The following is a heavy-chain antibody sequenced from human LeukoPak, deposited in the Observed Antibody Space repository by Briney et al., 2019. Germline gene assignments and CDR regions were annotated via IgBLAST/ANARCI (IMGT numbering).Heavy chain of an antibody. CDR1: GFTVSSNY. J-gene: IGHJ3*02. CDR3: ARGYCSGGSCYRRRGAFDI. D-gene: IGHD2-15*01. V-gene: IGHV3-66*01. CDR2: IYSGGST. Sequence: GGSLRLSCAASGFTVSSNYMSWVRQAPGKGLEWVSVIYSGGSTYYADSVKGRFTISRDNSKNTLYLQMNSLRAEDTAVYYCARGYCSGGSCYRRRGAFDIWGQGTMVTVSS.